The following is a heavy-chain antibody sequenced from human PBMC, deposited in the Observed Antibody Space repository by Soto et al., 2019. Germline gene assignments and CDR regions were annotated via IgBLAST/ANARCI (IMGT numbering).Heavy chain of an antibody. CDR1: TDSMRTYS. CDR2: VYHTGRT. Sequence: QVQLQESGPGLVRPAETLSLICSVSTDSMRTYSWTWIRQSPGKGLEWIGYVYHTGRTEYNPSLESRVTTSRDMSKKQFSLQLTSVTAADTAVYFCARDDTTGLLEFWGQGTLVTVSS. J-gene: IGHJ4*02. V-gene: IGHV4-59*01. CDR3: ARDDTTGLLEF.